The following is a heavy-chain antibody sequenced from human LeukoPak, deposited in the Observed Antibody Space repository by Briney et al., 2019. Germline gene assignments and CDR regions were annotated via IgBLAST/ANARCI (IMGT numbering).Heavy chain of an antibody. J-gene: IGHJ4*02. Sequence: SETLSLTCTVSGGSVSSYYWSWIRQPPGKGLEWIGCISYTGGTNHTPSLKSRVTISLDTSKNQFSLRLNSVTAADTALYYCAGSGGFTSPQNYWGQGTLVTV. D-gene: IGHD3-16*01. V-gene: IGHV4-59*02. CDR2: ISYTGGT. CDR3: AGSGGFTSPQNY. CDR1: GGSVSSYY.